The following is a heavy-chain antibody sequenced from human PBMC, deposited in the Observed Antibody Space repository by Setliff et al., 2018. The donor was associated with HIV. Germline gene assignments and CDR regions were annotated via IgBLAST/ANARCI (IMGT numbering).Heavy chain of an antibody. Sequence: ASVKVSCKASGYDFINYGISWVRQAPGQGLEWMGWISVFNGDTTYAQNLQGRFTMTSDTSTTTAYMELRNLRSDDTAVYYCARDGEIGPDFWGQGTRVTVSS. CDR2: ISVFNGDT. J-gene: IGHJ4*02. CDR1: GYDFINYG. V-gene: IGHV1-18*01. D-gene: IGHD3-3*01. CDR3: ARDGEIGPDF.